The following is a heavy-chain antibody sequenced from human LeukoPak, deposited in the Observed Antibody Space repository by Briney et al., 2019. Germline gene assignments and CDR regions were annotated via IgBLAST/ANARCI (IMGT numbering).Heavy chain of an antibody. D-gene: IGHD3-9*01. CDR2: IYHSGSA. J-gene: IGHJ1*01. CDR1: GGSISSSNW. CDR3: ARGRYSLLQH. Sequence: KASETLSLTCAVSGGSISSSNWWSWVRQPPGKGLEWIGEIYHSGSANYNPSLKSRVTISVDTSKNQFSLKLSSVTAADTAVYYCARGRYSLLQHWGQGTLVTVSS. V-gene: IGHV4-4*02.